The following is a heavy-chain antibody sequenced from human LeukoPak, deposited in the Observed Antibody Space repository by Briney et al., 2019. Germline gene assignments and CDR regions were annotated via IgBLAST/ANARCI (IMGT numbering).Heavy chain of an antibody. CDR1: SGSINSYY. CDR3: ARHGYTASHYFLDF. D-gene: IGHD3-16*01. J-gene: IGHJ4*02. Sequence: PSETLSLTRTVTSGSINSYYWGWVRQPAGRGLEWIGRIYTTGKTDYNPSLKSRLTMSVDTSKRQFSLNLTSVTAADTAIYFCARHGYTASHYFLDFWSQGKLVTVSS. V-gene: IGHV4-4*07. CDR2: IYTTGKT.